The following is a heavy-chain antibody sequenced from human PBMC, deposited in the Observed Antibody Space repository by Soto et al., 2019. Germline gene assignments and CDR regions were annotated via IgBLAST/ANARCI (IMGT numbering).Heavy chain of an antibody. D-gene: IGHD6-13*01. V-gene: IGHV2-26*01. CDR3: ARTYSSSWYPPYYYYGMDV. CDR2: IFSNDEK. Sequence: QVTLKESGPVLVKPTETLTLTCTVSGFSLSNARMGVSWIRQPPGKALEWLAHIFSNDEKSYSTYLKSRLTISTHTSKSQVVLTMTNMDPVDTATYYCARTYSSSWYPPYYYYGMDVWGQGTTVTVSS. CDR1: GFSLSNARMG. J-gene: IGHJ6*02.